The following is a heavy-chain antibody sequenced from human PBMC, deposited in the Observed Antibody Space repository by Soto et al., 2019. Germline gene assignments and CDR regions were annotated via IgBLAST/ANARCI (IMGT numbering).Heavy chain of an antibody. Sequence: EVQLVESGGGLVQPGGSLRLSCAVSEFIVSTSYMSWVRQAPGKGLEWVSIIYNDGSTYYADSVKGRFTISRDDSKNTLYLQILSLRAEDTAVYYCARDSYTRYWGQGTLVTVSS. CDR3: ARDSYTRY. D-gene: IGHD4-4*01. CDR1: EFIVSTSY. V-gene: IGHV3-66*01. CDR2: IYNDGST. J-gene: IGHJ4*02.